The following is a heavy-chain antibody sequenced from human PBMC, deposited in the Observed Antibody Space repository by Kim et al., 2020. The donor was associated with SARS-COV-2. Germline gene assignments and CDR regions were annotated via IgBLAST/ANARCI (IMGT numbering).Heavy chain of an antibody. Sequence: SETLSLTCTVSGGSISSSSYYWGWIRQPPGKGLEWIGSIYYSGSTYYNPSLKSRVTISVDTSKNQFSLKLSSVTAADTAVYYCARRFCSSTSCLSYNWFDPWGQGTLATV. CDR1: GGSISSSSYY. CDR3: ARRFCSSTSCLSYNWFDP. D-gene: IGHD2-2*01. V-gene: IGHV4-39*01. CDR2: IYYSGST. J-gene: IGHJ5*02.